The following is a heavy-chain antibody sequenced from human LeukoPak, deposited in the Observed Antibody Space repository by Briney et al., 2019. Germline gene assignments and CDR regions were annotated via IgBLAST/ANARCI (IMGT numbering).Heavy chain of an antibody. CDR2: ISSGGTT. V-gene: IGHV3-66*01. J-gene: IGHJ5*02. D-gene: IGHD6-6*01. CDR3: ARDNSDRLEDL. Sequence: PGGSLRLSCAASGFIVTSDYMIWVRQAPGKGLEWVSLISSGGTTYYADSVKGRFSISRDNSKNTVYLQMNSLRAEDTAAYYCARDNSDRLEDLWGQGTLVTVSS. CDR1: GFIVTSDY.